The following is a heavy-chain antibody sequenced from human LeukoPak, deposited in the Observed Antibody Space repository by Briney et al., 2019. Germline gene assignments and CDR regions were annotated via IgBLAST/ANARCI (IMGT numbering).Heavy chain of an antibody. CDR2: INANSGNT. CDR3: AREMRPATTTLVAY. CDR1: GYIFTCYW. J-gene: IGHJ4*02. D-gene: IGHD1-1*01. V-gene: IGHV1-2*02. Sequence: ASVTVSCKASGYIFTCYWIHWVRQAPGQGLEWMGFINANSGNTNYAQKFQGRDTMTRDTSITTAYMELSSLTADDTAVYYCAREMRPATTTLVAYWGQGTQVTVS.